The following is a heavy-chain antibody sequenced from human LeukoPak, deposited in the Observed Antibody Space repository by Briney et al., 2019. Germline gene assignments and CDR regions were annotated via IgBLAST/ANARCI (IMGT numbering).Heavy chain of an antibody. CDR1: GGSISSGDYY. D-gene: IGHD6-6*01. CDR3: ARDGAPGVGSSLDY. V-gene: IGHV4-30-4*08. Sequence: SETLSLTCTVSGGSISSGDYYWSWIRQPPGKGLEWIGYIYYSGSTYYNPSLKSRVTISVDTSKNQFSLKLSSVTAADTAVYYCARDGAPGVGSSLDYWGQGTLVTVSS. J-gene: IGHJ4*02. CDR2: IYYSGST.